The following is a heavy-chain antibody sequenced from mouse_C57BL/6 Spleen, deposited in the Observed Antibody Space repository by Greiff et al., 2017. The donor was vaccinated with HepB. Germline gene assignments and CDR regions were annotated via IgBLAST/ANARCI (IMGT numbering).Heavy chain of an antibody. J-gene: IGHJ2*01. CDR2: IWRGGST. CDR1: GFSFTSYG. Sequence: QVQLKESGPGLVQPSQSLSITCTVSGFSFTSYGVHWVRQSPGKGLEWLGVIWRGGSTDYNADFMSRLSITNDNTKSQVYFKMNSRQADDTAIYYCANGEGGYYFDYWGKGTTLTVSS. V-gene: IGHV2-5*01. CDR3: ANGEGGYYFDY.